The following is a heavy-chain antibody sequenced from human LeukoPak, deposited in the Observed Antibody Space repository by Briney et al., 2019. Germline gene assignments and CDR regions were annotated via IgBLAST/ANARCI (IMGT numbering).Heavy chain of an antibody. CDR3: ARDQYYYGSGSGYDY. D-gene: IGHD3-10*01. V-gene: IGHV4-4*02. CDR2: IYHSGST. J-gene: IGHJ4*02. CDR1: GGSISSSNW. Sequence: SSETLSLTCAVSGGSISSSNWWSWVRQPPGKGLEWIGEIYHSGSTNYNPSLKSRVTISVDKSKNQFSLKLSSVTAADTAVYYCARDQYYYGSGSGYDYWGQGTLVTVSS.